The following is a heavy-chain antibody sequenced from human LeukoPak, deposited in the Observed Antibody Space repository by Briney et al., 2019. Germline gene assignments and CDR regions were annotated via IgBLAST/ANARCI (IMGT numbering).Heavy chain of an antibody. V-gene: IGHV3-21*01. J-gene: IGHJ5*02. Sequence: GGSLRLSCAASGFTFSSYSMNWVRQAPGKGLEWVSSISSSSSYIYYADSVKGRFTISRDNAKNSLYLQMNSLRAEDTAVYYCAREREGIAATIGDNWFDPWGQGTLVTVSS. D-gene: IGHD6-13*01. CDR1: GFTFSSYS. CDR2: ISSSSSYI. CDR3: AREREGIAATIGDNWFDP.